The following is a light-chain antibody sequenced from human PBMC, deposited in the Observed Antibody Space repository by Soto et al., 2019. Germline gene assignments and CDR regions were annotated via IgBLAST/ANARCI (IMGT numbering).Light chain of an antibody. CDR3: QQYLSWPLT. CDR2: GAS. CDR1: QNVNNN. V-gene: IGKV3-15*01. J-gene: IGKJ4*01. Sequence: EIVMTQSPASLSVSPGGKDTLSCRASQNVNNNLAWYQQKPGQAPRLLIHGASTRASGIPGTFSGSGSGTEFTLTISSLQSEDFAVYYCQQYLSWPLTFGGGTKV.